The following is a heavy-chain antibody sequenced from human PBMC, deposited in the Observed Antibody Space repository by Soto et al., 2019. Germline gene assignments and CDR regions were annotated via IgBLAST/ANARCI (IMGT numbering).Heavy chain of an antibody. J-gene: IGHJ6*02. CDR2: IYYSGST. CDR1: GGSISSYY. D-gene: IGHD3-9*01. Sequence: SETLSLTCTVSGGSISSYYWSWIRQPPGKGLEWIGYIYYSGSTNSNPSLKIRVTISVDPSKNQFSLKLSSVTAADTAVYYCARHGDDILTGYSYYYYGMDVWGQGTTVTVSS. V-gene: IGHV4-59*08. CDR3: ARHGDDILTGYSYYYYGMDV.